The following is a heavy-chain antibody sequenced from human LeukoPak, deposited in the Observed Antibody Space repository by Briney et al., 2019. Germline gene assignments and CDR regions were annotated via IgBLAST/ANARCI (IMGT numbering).Heavy chain of an antibody. Sequence: GGSLRLSCAASGLTASHNVNNAMSWVRHAPGKGLEWVSGITTSGSTYYADSVKGRFTISRENSNNTLYLHMDSLRAEDTAVYYCAIMHPYYGGSGYWVQWGQGTLVTVSS. CDR2: ITTSGST. V-gene: IGHV3-23*01. J-gene: IGHJ4*02. CDR1: GLTASHNVNNA. CDR3: AIMHPYYGGSGYWVQ. D-gene: IGHD3-22*01.